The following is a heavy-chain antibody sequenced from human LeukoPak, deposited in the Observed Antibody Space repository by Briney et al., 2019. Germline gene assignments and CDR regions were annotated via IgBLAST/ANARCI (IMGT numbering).Heavy chain of an antibody. Sequence: GGSLRLSCAASGFTFSSCSMNWVRQAPGKGLEWVSSISSSSSYIYYADSVKGRFTISRDNAKNSLYLQMNSLRAEDTAVYYCARVSPPRPPSYYYDSSGYYAYWGQGTLVTVSS. D-gene: IGHD3-22*01. CDR1: GFTFSSCS. V-gene: IGHV3-21*01. CDR3: ARVSPPRPPSYYYDSSGYYAY. CDR2: ISSSSSYI. J-gene: IGHJ4*02.